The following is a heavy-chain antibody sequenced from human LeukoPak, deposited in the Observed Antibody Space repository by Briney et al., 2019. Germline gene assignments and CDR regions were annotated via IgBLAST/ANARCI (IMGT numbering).Heavy chain of an antibody. CDR2: INPNSGGT. CDR3: ARDSKRGYSYGTDY. J-gene: IGHJ4*02. V-gene: IGHV1-2*02. D-gene: IGHD5-18*01. Sequence: GASVKVSCKASGYTFTGYYMHWVRQAPGQGLEWMGWINPNSGGTNYAQKFQGRATMTRDTSISTAYMELSRLRSDDTAVYYCARDSKRGYSYGTDYWGQGTLVTVSS. CDR1: GYTFTGYY.